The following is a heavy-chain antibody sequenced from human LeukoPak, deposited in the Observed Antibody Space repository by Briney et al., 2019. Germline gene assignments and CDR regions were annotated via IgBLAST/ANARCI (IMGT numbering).Heavy chain of an antibody. J-gene: IGHJ5*02. V-gene: IGHV3-15*01. Sequence: PGGSLGLSCRVFGLTYSDAWMSWVRQAPGKGLEWVGRIKSHGGGGTTDYAAPVKGRFTISRDDSKNTLYLQMKSLESEDTAVYYCAHVESMTGLKLGSWGQGTLVTVSS. CDR1: GLTYSDAW. CDR2: IKSHGGGGTT. D-gene: IGHD1-20*01. CDR3: AHVESMTGLKLGS.